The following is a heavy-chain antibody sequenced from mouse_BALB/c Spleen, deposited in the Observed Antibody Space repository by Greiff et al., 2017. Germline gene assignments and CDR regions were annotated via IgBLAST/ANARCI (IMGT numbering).Heavy chain of an antibody. D-gene: IGHD2-1*01. J-gene: IGHJ3*01. CDR2: IDPENGNT. CDR3: ARDGNYVAWFAY. Sequence: EVMLVESGAELVRPGALVKLSCKASGFNIKDYYMYWVKQRPEQGLEWIGWIDPENGNTIYDPKFQGKASITADTSSNTAYLQLSSLTSEDTAVYYCARDGNYVAWFAYWGQGTLVTVSA. CDR1: GFNIKDYY. V-gene: IGHV14-1*02.